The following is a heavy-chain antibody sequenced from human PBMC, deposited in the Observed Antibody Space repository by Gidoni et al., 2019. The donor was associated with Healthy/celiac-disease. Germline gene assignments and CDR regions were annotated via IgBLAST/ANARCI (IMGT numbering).Heavy chain of an antibody. CDR1: GYALTELS. J-gene: IGHJ4*02. V-gene: IGHV1-24*01. CDR3: ATGYSSGWYYFDY. Sequence: AEVKKHGASVKVYCKVSGYALTELSMHWERQASGKGLEWMGGFDPEDGETIYAQKFQGRVTMTEDTSTDTAYMELSSLRSEDTAVYYCATGYSSGWYYFDYWGQGTLVTVSS. D-gene: IGHD6-19*01. CDR2: FDPEDGET.